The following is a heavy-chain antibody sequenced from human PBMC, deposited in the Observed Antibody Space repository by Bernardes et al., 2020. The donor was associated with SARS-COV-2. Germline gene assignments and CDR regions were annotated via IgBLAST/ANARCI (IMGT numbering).Heavy chain of an antibody. CDR3: AKESRITIFGVVIIEQHFDY. J-gene: IGHJ4*02. CDR1: GFTFSSYA. Sequence: AESLSLSCAASGFTFSSYAMSWVRQAPGKGLEWVSAISGSGGSTYYADSVKGRFTISRDNSKNTLYLQMNSLRAEDTAVYYCAKESRITIFGVVIIEQHFDYWGQGTLVTVSS. CDR2: ISGSGGST. V-gene: IGHV3-23*01. D-gene: IGHD3-3*01.